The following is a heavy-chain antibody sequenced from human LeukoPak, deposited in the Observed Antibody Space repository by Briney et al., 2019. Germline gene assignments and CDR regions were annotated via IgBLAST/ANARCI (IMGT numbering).Heavy chain of an antibody. CDR3: ARRGPRRYYFDY. V-gene: IGHV4-38-2*02. CDR2: INHSGST. Sequence: SETLSLTCTVSGYSISSGYYWGWIRQPPGKGLEWIGEINHSGSTNYKPSVKSRVTISVDTSKNQFSLKLSSVTAADTAVYYCARRGPRRYYFDYWGQGTLVTVSS. D-gene: IGHD2-21*01. J-gene: IGHJ4*02. CDR1: GYSISSGYY.